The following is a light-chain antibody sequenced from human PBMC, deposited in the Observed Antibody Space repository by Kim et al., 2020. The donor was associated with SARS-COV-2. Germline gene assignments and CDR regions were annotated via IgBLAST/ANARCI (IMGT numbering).Light chain of an antibody. V-gene: IGLV4-69*01. CDR3: QTWGTDIHVV. Sequence: QLVLTQSPSASASLGASVKLTCTLSSGRSNNGIAWYQKQPQKGPRFLINLKSDGSHTKGDGIPDRFSGYISGTEHYLTISSLQSEDEGDYYCQTWGTDIHVVFGGGTQLTVL. CDR2: LKSDGSH. CDR1: SGRSNNG. J-gene: IGLJ2*01.